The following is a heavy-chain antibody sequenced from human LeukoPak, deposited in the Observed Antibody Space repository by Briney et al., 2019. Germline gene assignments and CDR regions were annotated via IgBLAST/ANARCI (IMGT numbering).Heavy chain of an antibody. CDR3: AREGVADSYDSSAYGNWFDP. D-gene: IGHD3-22*01. J-gene: IGHJ5*02. CDR1: GYTFTSYS. CDR2: INPSGGST. Sequence: ASVKVSCKASGYTFTSYSMHWVRQAPGQGLEWMGIINPSGGSTSYAQKFQGRVTMTRDMSTSTVYMELSSLRSEDTAVYYCAREGVADSYDSSAYGNWFDPWGQGTLVTVSS. V-gene: IGHV1-46*01.